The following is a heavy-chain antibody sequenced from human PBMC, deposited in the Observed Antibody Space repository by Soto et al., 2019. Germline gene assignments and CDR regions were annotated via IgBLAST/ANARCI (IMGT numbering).Heavy chain of an antibody. CDR2: ISYDGSNK. CDR3: AKGRGHRTRYFGY. D-gene: IGHD3-16*01. V-gene: IGHV3-30*18. Sequence: PGGSLRLSCAASGFTFSSYGMHWVGQAPGKGLEWVAVISYDGSNKYYADSVKGRFTISRDNSKNTLYLQMNSLRAEDTAVYYCAKGRGHRTRYFGYWGQGTLVTVSS. CDR1: GFTFSSYG. J-gene: IGHJ4*02.